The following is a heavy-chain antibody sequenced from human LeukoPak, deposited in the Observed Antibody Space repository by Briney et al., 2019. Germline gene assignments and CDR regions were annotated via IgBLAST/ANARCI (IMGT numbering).Heavy chain of an antibody. CDR1: GFTFSSYA. V-gene: IGHV3-30-3*01. CDR3: ARERSPRAYFDY. CDR2: ISYDGSNK. Sequence: PGGSLRLSCAASGFTFSSYAMHWVRQAPGKGLEWVAVISYDGSNKYYADSVKGRFTISRDNAKNSLYLQMNSLRAEDTAVYYCARERSPRAYFDYWGQGTLVTVSS. J-gene: IGHJ4*02.